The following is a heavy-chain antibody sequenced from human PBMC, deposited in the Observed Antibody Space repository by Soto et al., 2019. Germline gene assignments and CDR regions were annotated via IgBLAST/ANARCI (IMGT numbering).Heavy chain of an antibody. J-gene: IGHJ4*02. CDR3: ARFRYYNFWSGLDH. D-gene: IGHD3-3*01. CDR2: IYYSGST. CDR1: GGSISSGGYF. V-gene: IGHV4-31*03. Sequence: PSETLSLTCTVSGGSISSGGYFWSWIRQHPGKGLEWIGYIYYSGSTYYNPSLKSRVTISVDTSKNQFSLKLSSVTAADTAVYYCARFRYYNFWSGLDHWGQGTLVTVSS.